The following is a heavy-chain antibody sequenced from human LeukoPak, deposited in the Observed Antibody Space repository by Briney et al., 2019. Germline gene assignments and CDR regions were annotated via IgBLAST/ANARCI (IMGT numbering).Heavy chain of an antibody. V-gene: IGHV1-18*01. CDR3: ARGGRRPQPSGGYYDFWSGYPSYGMDV. CDR1: GYTFKRYG. J-gene: IGHJ6*02. D-gene: IGHD3-3*01. CDR2: ISAYNGNT. Sequence: ASVKVSSKASGYTFKRYGINWVRQAPGQGLEWMGWISAYNGNTNYAQKLQGRVTMTTDTSTSTAYMELRSLRSDDTAVYYCARGGRRPQPSGGYYDFWSGYPSYGMDVWGQGTTVTVSS.